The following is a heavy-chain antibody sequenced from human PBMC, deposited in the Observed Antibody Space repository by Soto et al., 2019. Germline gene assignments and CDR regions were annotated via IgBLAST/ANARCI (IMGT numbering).Heavy chain of an antibody. CDR2: ISGSGGST. V-gene: IGHV3-23*01. CDR1: GFTFSSYA. J-gene: IGHJ3*02. CDR3: SFYSNRSGDPDAFDI. Sequence: GGSLRLSCAASGFTFSSYAMSWVRQAPGKGLEWVSAISGSGGSTYYADSVKGRFTISRDNSKNTLYLQMNSRRAEDTAVYYCSFYSNRSGDPDAFDIWGQGSMVPVSS. D-gene: IGHD2-21*01.